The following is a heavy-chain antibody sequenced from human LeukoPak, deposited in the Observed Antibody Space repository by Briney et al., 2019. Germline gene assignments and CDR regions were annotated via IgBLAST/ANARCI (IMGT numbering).Heavy chain of an antibody. Sequence: GGSLRLSCEASGLTFSSYDMNWVRQAPGKGLEWVSYISSSGNLIHYADSVKGRFTFSRDNARNSLYLQMNSLRADDTAIYYCAREGGWIDFDYWVQGTLVTVSS. D-gene: IGHD6-19*01. CDR3: AREGGWIDFDY. J-gene: IGHJ4*02. CDR1: GLTFSSYD. CDR2: ISSSGNLI. V-gene: IGHV3-48*03.